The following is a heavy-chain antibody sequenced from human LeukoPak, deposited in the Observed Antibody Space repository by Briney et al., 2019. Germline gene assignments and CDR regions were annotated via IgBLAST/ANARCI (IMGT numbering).Heavy chain of an antibody. D-gene: IGHD4-17*01. CDR1: GFTFSIYW. Sequence: GGSLRLSCAASGFTFSIYWMNWVRQAPGKGLEWVSYISGSSYNIYYADSVQGRFTISRDNAKNSLYLQMNSLRAEDTAVYYCVRENFGDYGDAFDIWGQGTMVTVSS. V-gene: IGHV3-48*04. J-gene: IGHJ3*02. CDR3: VRENFGDYGDAFDI. CDR2: ISGSSYNI.